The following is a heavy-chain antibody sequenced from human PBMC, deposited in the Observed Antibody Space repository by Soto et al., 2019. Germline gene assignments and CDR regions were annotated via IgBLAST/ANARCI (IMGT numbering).Heavy chain of an antibody. CDR2: ISAYNGNT. V-gene: IGHV1-18*01. Sequence: QVQLVQSGAEVKKPGASVKVSCKASGYTFTSYGISWVRQAPGQGLEWMGWISAYNGNTNYAQKLQGRVTMTTDTSTSTAYMELRSLRSDDTAVYYCARADSGYDSGYDSSSWYVLNPPSIWGQGTLVTVSS. CDR3: ARADSGYDSGYDSSSWYVLNPPSI. D-gene: IGHD6-13*01. CDR1: GYTFTSYG. J-gene: IGHJ4*02.